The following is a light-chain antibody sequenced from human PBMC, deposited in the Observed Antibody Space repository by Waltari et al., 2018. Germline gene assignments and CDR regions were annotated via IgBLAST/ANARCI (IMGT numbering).Light chain of an antibody. J-gene: IGLJ2*01. CDR1: KLGDKY. V-gene: IGLV3-1*01. CDR3: QAWDSSTYVV. Sequence: SYELTQPPSVSVSPGQTASIPCSGAKLGDKYACWYQQKPGQSPVLVIYQDSKRPSGIPERFPGSNSGNTATLTISGTQAMDEADYYCQAWDSSTYVVFGGGTKLTVL. CDR2: QDS.